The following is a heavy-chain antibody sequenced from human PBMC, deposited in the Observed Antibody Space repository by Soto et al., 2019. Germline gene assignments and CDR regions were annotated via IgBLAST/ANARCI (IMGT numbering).Heavy chain of an antibody. V-gene: IGHV1-18*04. J-gene: IGHJ6*02. CDR2: ISGYNGDT. D-gene: IGHD6-6*01. CDR3: ARDKPQQIVGYNYYYGMDV. Sequence: QLHLVQSGAEVKKPGASVKVSCTASGYTFTSFGVSWVRQVPGQGLEWMGWISGYNGDTDYSQKFQGRVTMTTDRYTSTAYMEARSLRSDDTAVSYGARDKPQQIVGYNYYYGMDVWGQGTTVTVSS. CDR1: GYTFTSFG.